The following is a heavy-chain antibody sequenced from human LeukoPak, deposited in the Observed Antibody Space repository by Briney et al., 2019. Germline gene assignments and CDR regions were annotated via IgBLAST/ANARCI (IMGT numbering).Heavy chain of an antibody. CDR2: IYYSGTA. CDR1: GGSMSNRSYY. V-gene: IGHV4-39*01. D-gene: IGHD6-19*01. Sequence: SETLSLTCTVSGGSMSNRSYYWGWIRQPPGKGLGWIGSIYYSGTAYYNPSLKSQITISVDTSNNQFSLKLSSVTAADTAVYYCARRGGWSNFDYWGQGTLVTVSS. J-gene: IGHJ4*02. CDR3: ARRGGWSNFDY.